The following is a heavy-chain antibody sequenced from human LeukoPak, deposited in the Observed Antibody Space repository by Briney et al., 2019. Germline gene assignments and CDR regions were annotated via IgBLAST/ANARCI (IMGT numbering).Heavy chain of an antibody. D-gene: IGHD6-13*01. J-gene: IGHJ4*02. V-gene: IGHV3-53*01. CDR3: ARGGYSSSWYHFDY. CDR1: GFTFRSYA. CDR2: IYSGGTT. Sequence: GGSLRLSCAVSGFTFRSYAMHWVRQAPGKGLEWVSVIYSGGTTNYADSVKGRFTISRDNSKNTLFLQMNSLRAEDTAVYYCARGGYSSSWYHFDYWGQGTLVTVSS.